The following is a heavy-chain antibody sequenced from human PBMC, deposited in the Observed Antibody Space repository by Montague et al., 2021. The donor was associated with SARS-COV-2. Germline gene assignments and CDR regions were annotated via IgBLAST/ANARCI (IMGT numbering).Heavy chain of an antibody. V-gene: IGHV4-34*01. CDR2: VSHTGKP. Sequence: SKTLSLTCAVTEGSFSGFYWSWIRQPPGRGLEWIGEVSHTGKPNYNPTLESRVTMSADTSKNQFSLRLYSVTAADTAMYYCARGGAPWLRVRLVYWGQGSLVTVSS. J-gene: IGHJ4*01. CDR1: EGSFSGFY. D-gene: IGHD5-12*01. CDR3: ARGGAPWLRVRLVY.